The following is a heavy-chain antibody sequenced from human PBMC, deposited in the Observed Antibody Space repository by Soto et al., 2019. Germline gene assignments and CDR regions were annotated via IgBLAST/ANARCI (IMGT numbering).Heavy chain of an antibody. Sequence: SVKVSGKASGCTVSSYAISWVRQAPGQGLEWMGGIIPIFGTANYAQKFQGRVTITADESTSTAYMELSSLRSEDTAVYYCASGATIFGVVPWGQGTLVTVSS. V-gene: IGHV1-69*13. J-gene: IGHJ5*02. CDR2: IIPIFGTA. D-gene: IGHD3-3*01. CDR3: ASGATIFGVVP. CDR1: GCTVSSYA.